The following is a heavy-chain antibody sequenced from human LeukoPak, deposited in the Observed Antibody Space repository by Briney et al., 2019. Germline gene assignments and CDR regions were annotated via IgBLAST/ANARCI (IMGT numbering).Heavy chain of an antibody. J-gene: IGHJ4*02. V-gene: IGHV3-11*04. CDR2: ISSSGSTI. Sequence: GGSLRLSCAASGFTFSDYYMSWIRQAPGKGLEWVSYISSSGSTIYYADSVKDRCTISRANAKNSLYLQMDSLRAEDTAVYYCAREVYGDYDLDYWGQGTLVTVSS. CDR1: GFTFSDYY. D-gene: IGHD4-17*01. CDR3: AREVYGDYDLDY.